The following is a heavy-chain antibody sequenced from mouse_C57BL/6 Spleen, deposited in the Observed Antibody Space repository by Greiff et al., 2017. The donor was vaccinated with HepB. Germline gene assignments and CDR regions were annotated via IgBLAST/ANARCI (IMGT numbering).Heavy chain of an antibody. CDR2: IDPSDSYT. Sequence: QVQLKQPGAELVMPGASVKLSCKASGYTFTSYWMHWVKQRPGQGLEWIGEIDPSDSYTNYNQKFKGKSTLTVDKSSSTAYMQLSSLTSEDSAVYYCARGYGVGYAMVYWGQGTSVTVSS. CDR1: GYTFTSYW. D-gene: IGHD1-1*02. CDR3: ARGYGVGYAMVY. V-gene: IGHV1-69*01. J-gene: IGHJ4*01.